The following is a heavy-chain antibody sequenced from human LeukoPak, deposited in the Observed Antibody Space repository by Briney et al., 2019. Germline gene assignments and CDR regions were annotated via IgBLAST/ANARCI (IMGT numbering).Heavy chain of an antibody. CDR3: ASDSRSYGMDV. CDR1: GGSISSYY. V-gene: IGHV4-59*08. Sequence: PSETLSLTCTVPGGSISSYYWSWIRQPPGKGLEWIGYIYYSGSTNYNPSLKSRVTISVDTSKNQFSLKLSSVTAADTAVYYCASDSRSYGMDVWGQGTTVTVSS. CDR2: IYYSGST. J-gene: IGHJ6*02. D-gene: IGHD6-13*01.